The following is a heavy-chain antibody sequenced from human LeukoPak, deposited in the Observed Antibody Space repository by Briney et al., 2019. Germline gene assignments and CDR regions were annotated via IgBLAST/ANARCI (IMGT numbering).Heavy chain of an antibody. D-gene: IGHD6-19*01. J-gene: IGHJ5*01. V-gene: IGHV7-4-1*02. Sequence: GASVKVSCKASGYIFTNYAINWMRQAPGQGLEWMGWITTSTGNPTYAQGFTGRFVFSSDTSVSTAYLLISSLRAEDTAVYYCARDPYAPPSSDLQRFDSWGQGTLVTVSS. CDR1: GYIFTNYA. CDR3: ARDPYAPPSSDLQRFDS. CDR2: ITTSTGNP.